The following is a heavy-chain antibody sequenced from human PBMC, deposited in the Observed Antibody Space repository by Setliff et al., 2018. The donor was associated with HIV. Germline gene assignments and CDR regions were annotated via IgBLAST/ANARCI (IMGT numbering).Heavy chain of an antibody. Sequence: PSETLSLTCSVSGGSISTGGYYWSWIRQHPGEGLEWIGYIYYSGSTYYYPSLKSRVTISVDTSKNQFSLKPSSVTAADTAFYYCTTGIETRLDFWGQGSQVTVSS. CDR1: GGSISTGGYY. J-gene: IGHJ4*02. CDR2: IYYSGST. V-gene: IGHV4-31*03. D-gene: IGHD1-1*01. CDR3: TTGIETRLDF.